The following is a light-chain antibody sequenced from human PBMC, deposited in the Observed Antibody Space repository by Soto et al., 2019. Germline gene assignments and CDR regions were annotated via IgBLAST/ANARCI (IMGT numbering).Light chain of an antibody. CDR1: QSVSSN. CDR2: GAS. CDR3: QHHTT. J-gene: IGKJ1*01. Sequence: EIVMTQSPATLSVSPGERATLSCRASQSVSSNLAWYQQKPGQAPRLLIYGASTRATGIPARFSGSGSGTEFTLTISSLQSKDFAVYYCQHHTTFGQGTKV. V-gene: IGKV3-15*01.